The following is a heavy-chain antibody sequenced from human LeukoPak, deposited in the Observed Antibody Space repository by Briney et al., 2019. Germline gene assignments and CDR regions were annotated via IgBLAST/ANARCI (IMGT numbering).Heavy chain of an antibody. V-gene: IGHV3-7*03. J-gene: IGHJ4*02. CDR3: AKTEYYDILTGYSSGVAVGY. D-gene: IGHD3-9*01. Sequence: YYVDSVKRRFTVSRDNAKNSLYLQMNSLRAEDTAVYYCAKTEYYDILTGYSSGVAVGYWGQGTLVTVSS.